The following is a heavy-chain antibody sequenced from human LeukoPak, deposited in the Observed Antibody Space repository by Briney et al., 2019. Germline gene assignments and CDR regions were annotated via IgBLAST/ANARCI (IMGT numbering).Heavy chain of an antibody. Sequence: SQTLSLTCAISGDTVSSNSAAWNWIRQSPSRGLEWLGRTYYRSKWSNDYAVSVKSRITINPDTSKNQFSLQLNSVTPEDTAVYYCARDTHYCSGGSCQKYYYYMDVWGKGTTVTVSS. CDR1: GDTVSSNSAA. J-gene: IGHJ6*03. CDR3: ARDTHYCSGGSCQKYYYYMDV. V-gene: IGHV6-1*01. D-gene: IGHD2-15*01. CDR2: TYYRSKWSN.